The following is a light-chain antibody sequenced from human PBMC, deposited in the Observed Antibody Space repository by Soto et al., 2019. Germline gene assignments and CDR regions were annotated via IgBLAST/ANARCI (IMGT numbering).Light chain of an antibody. V-gene: IGKV1-5*01. J-gene: IGKJ1*01. CDR2: VAS. Sequence: DIQMTQSPSTLSASVGDRVTITCRASESISNWLAWYQQKPGKAPKLLIYVASSLESGVPSRFSGSGSGTEFTLTISGLQADDFATYYCQQWGTFGQGTKVEIK. CDR3: QQWGT. CDR1: ESISNW.